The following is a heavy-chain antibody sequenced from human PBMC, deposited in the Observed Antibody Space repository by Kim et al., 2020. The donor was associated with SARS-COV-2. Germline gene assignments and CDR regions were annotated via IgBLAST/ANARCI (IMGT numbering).Heavy chain of an antibody. V-gene: IGHV3-11*04. Sequence: TAWVKGRSTLSRDNAKNSQYVRMSSLRAEDTAVYYCARVIAARLPPFDYWGQGTLVTVSS. CDR3: ARVIAARLPPFDY. D-gene: IGHD6-6*01. J-gene: IGHJ4*02.